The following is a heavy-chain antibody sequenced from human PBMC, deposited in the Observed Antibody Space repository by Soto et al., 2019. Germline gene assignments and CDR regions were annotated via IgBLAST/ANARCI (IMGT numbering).Heavy chain of an antibody. Sequence: VQLLESGGGLVQPGGSLRLSCAASGFTFSSYAMWWVRQAPGKGLECVSAISGGGETTYYADSVKGRFTISRDNSKNTLYLQMKSLRAEDTAVYYCAFNSGSGSYYFDYWGQGTLVTVSS. CDR2: ISGGGETT. CDR1: GFTFSSYA. V-gene: IGHV3-23*01. D-gene: IGHD3-10*01. CDR3: AFNSGSGSYYFDY. J-gene: IGHJ4*02.